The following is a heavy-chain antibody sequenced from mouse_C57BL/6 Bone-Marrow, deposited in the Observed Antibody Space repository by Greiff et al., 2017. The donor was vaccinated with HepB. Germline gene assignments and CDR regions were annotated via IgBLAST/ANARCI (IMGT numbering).Heavy chain of an antibody. J-gene: IGHJ4*01. D-gene: IGHD2-2*01. V-gene: IGHV3-6*01. CDR3: AGVTDYYALGY. CDR2: ISYDGSN. CDR1: GYSITSGYY. Sequence: EVKLVEPGPGLVKPSPSLSLSCSVTGYSITSGYYWNWIRQYPGNKLECMGYISYDGSNNYNPSFKNRITITRDTSKNQLFLKLNSVTTEDTATYYCAGVTDYYALGYWGQGTSVTVSS.